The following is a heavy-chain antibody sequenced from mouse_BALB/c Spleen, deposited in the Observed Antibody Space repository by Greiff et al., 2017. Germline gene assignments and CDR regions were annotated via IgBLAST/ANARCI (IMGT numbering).Heavy chain of an antibody. D-gene: IGHD2-3*01. CDR2: INPSSGYT. Sequence: QVQLQQSAAELARPGASVKMSCKASGYTFTSYTMHWVKQRPGQGLEWIGYINPSSGYTEYNQKFKDKTTLTADKSSSTAYMQLSSLTSEDSAVYYCARGGNDGYYIDYWGQGTTLTVSS. CDR3: ARGGNDGYYIDY. J-gene: IGHJ2*01. CDR1: GYTFTSYT. V-gene: IGHV1-4*02.